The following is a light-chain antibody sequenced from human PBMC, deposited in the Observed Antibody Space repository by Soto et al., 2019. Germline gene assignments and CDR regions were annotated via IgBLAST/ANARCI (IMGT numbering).Light chain of an antibody. CDR2: GAS. J-gene: IGKJ2*01. CDR3: QQYSSSSPT. Sequence: DIQMTQSPSTLSASVGDRVTITCRASQSISSWLAWYQQKPGKAPKLLIYGASSLESGFPSRFSGSGSVTEFTLTIDSLQPDDFATYYCQQYSSSSPTFGQGTKLEI. V-gene: IGKV1-5*01. CDR1: QSISSW.